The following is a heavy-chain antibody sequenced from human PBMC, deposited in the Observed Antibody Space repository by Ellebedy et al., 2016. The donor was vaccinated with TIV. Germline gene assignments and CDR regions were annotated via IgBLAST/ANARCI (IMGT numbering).Heavy chain of an antibody. V-gene: IGHV3-7*01. CDR2: IKEDGSEK. Sequence: GESLKISCAASGFTFNNYAMSWVRQAPGKGLGWVANIKEDGSEKDYVDLVKGRFTISRDTAKNSLYLQMNNLRVEDTAVYYWARAHYWGQGTLDTVSS. CDR3: ARAHY. J-gene: IGHJ4*02. D-gene: IGHD3-10*01. CDR1: GFTFNNYA.